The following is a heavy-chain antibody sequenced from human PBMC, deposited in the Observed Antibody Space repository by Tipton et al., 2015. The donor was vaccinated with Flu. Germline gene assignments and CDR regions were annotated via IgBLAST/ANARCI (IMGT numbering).Heavy chain of an antibody. J-gene: IGHJ4*02. D-gene: IGHD6-19*01. CDR2: ISGGGGST. CDR3: AKVIPELVAGLDF. V-gene: IGHV3-23*01. CDR1: GFTFSRYA. Sequence: SLRLSCAASGFTFSRYAMSWVRQAPGKGLEWVSGISGGGGSTYFADSVKGRFTISRDNSKNTLYLQMNSLRAEDTAVYFCAKVIPELVAGLDFWGQGTLVTVPS.